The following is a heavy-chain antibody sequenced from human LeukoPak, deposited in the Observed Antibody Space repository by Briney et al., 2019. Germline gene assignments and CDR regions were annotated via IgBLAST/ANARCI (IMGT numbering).Heavy chain of an antibody. CDR1: GGSIGSSSYY. Sequence: SETLSLTCTVSGGSIGSSSYYWGWIRQPPGKGLNWIGSIYYSGSTYYNPSLKSRVTISVDKSKNQFSLNLNSVTAADTAVYYCARDLDGGSLDYWGQGTLVTVSS. CDR3: ARDLDGGSLDY. V-gene: IGHV4-39*07. J-gene: IGHJ4*02. CDR2: IYYSGST. D-gene: IGHD4-23*01.